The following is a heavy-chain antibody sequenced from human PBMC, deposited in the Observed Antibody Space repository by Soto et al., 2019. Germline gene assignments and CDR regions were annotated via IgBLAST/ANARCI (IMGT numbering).Heavy chain of an antibody. Sequence: ASVKVSCKASGYTFTSYAMHWVRQAPGQRLEWMGWINAGNGNTKYSQKFQGRVTITRDTSASTAYMELSSLRSEDTAVYYCGRDTPFVRGTAGPNGHHHYLMDLRGKGNTVTSP. V-gene: IGHV1-3*01. CDR1: GYTFTSYA. D-gene: IGHD3-10*02. J-gene: IGHJ6*03. CDR2: INAGNGNT. CDR3: GRDTPFVRGTAGPNGHHHYLMDL.